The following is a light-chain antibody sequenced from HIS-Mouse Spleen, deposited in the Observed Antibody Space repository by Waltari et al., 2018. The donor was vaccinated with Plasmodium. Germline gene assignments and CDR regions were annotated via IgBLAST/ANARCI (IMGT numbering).Light chain of an antibody. CDR2: EDS. J-gene: IGLJ3*02. CDR3: YSTDSSGNHRV. CDR1: ALPKKY. V-gene: IGLV3-10*01. Sequence: SYELTQPPSVSVSPGQTARFTCSGDALPKKYAYWYQQKSGQAPVLVIYEDSKRPSGIPWRFSGSSSGTIATLTISRAQMEDEADYYCYSTDSSGNHRVFGGGTKLTVL.